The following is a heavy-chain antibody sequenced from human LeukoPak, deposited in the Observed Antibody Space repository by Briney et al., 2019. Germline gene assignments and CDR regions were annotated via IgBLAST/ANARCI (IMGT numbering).Heavy chain of an antibody. D-gene: IGHD4-17*01. Sequence: ASVKVSCKASGGTFSSYAISWVRQAPGQGLEWMGGIIPTFGTANYAQKFQGRVTITADESTSTAYMELSSLRSEDTAVYYCASSDYGDYVGENWFDPWGQGTLVTVSS. CDR2: IIPTFGTA. CDR1: GGTFSSYA. J-gene: IGHJ5*02. CDR3: ASSDYGDYVGENWFDP. V-gene: IGHV1-69*13.